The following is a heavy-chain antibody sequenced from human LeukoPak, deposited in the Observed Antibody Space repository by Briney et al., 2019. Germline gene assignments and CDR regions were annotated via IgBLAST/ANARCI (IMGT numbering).Heavy chain of an antibody. V-gene: IGHV3-21*01. J-gene: IGHJ3*02. CDR3: ARDRSPPAYGSGSYYMLGAFDI. Sequence: GGSLRLSCVASGFTFNSDSMNWVRQAPGKGLEWVACISSRGDYIYYAESMKGRFTISRDNAKNSLYLEMNSLRAEDTAVYYCARDRSPPAYGSGSYYMLGAFDIWGQGTMVTVSS. CDR2: ISSRGDYI. D-gene: IGHD3-10*01. CDR1: GFTFNSDS.